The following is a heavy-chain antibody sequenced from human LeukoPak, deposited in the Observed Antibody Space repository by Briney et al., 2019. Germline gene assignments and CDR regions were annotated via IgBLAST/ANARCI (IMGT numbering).Heavy chain of an antibody. CDR1: GFIFNTYV. D-gene: IGHD3-22*01. V-gene: IGHV3-30*02. CDR3: ARVANSYYYDSSGWGIYFDY. CDR2: IRYDGSNK. Sequence: PGGSLRLSCAASGFIFNTYVMHWVRQAPGKGLEWLAFIRYDGSNKNYADSVKGRFTISRDNSKNTLYLQMNSLRAEDTAVYYCARVANSYYYDSSGWGIYFDYWGQGTLVTVSS. J-gene: IGHJ4*02.